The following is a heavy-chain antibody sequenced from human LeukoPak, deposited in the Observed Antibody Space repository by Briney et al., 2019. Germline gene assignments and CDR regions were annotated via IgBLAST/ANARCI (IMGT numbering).Heavy chain of an antibody. CDR3: AKDSAAAGIGYFQH. J-gene: IGHJ1*01. Sequence: PGRSLRLSCAASGFTFSSYGMHWVRQAPGKGLEWVAVISYDGSNKYYADSVKGRFTISRDNSKNTLYLQINGLRAEDTAVYYCAKDSAAAGIGYFQHWGQGTLVTVSS. D-gene: IGHD6-13*01. V-gene: IGHV3-30*18. CDR1: GFTFSSYG. CDR2: ISYDGSNK.